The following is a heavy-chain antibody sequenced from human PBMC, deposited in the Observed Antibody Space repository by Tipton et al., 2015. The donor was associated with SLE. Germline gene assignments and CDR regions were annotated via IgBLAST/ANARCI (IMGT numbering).Heavy chain of an antibody. CDR1: GGSISSSSYY. Sequence: TLSLTCTVSGGSISSSSYYWGWIRQPPGKGLEWIGSIYYSGSTYYNPSLKSRVTISVDTSKNQFSLKLSSVTAADTAVYYCASGVPRYCSGGSCFPFDYWGQGTLVTVSS. V-gene: IGHV4-39*07. D-gene: IGHD2-15*01. CDR3: ASGVPRYCSGGSCFPFDY. J-gene: IGHJ4*02. CDR2: IYYSGST.